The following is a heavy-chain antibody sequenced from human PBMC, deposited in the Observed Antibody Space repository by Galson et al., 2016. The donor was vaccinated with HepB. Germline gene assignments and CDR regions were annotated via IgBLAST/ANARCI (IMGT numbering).Heavy chain of an antibody. CDR2: LVPIVNLA. CDR3: TLEGSRYRTVWFDP. D-gene: IGHD3-3*01. J-gene: IGHJ5*02. V-gene: IGHV1-69*02. Sequence: SVKVSCKASGGTFGTYTLNWLRQAPGKGPEWMGRLVPIVNLANYVQRLQGRLTITADTSTSTTYMELTSLTSEDTAVYYCTLEGSRYRTVWFDPWGQGTLVIVSS. CDR1: GGTFGTYT.